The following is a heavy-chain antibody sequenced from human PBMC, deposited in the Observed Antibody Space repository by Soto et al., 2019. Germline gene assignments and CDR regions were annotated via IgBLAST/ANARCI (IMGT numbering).Heavy chain of an antibody. J-gene: IGHJ5*02. Sequence: EVQLLESGGGLVQPGGSLRLSCAASGFTFSSYAMSWVRQAPGKGLEWVSAISGSGGSTYYADSVKGRFTISRDNSKNTLYLQINSLRAEDTAVYYCAKWPIGLRGYNWFDPWGQGTLVTVSS. CDR3: AKWPIGLRGYNWFDP. CDR1: GFTFSSYA. CDR2: ISGSGGST. V-gene: IGHV3-23*01. D-gene: IGHD3-3*01.